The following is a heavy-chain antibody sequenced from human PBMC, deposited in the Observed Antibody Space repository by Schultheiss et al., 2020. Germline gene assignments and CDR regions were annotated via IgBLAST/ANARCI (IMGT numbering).Heavy chain of an antibody. Sequence: GGSLRLSCAASGFTFSSYSMSWVRQAPGMWLAWVSSISASGNYTYYADSVKGRFTISRDNAKNSLYLQMSSLRAEDTAMYYCARDGGYGGYDSNFDFWGHGALVTVSS. D-gene: IGHD5-12*01. V-gene: IGHV3-21*01. CDR2: ISASGNYT. CDR1: GFTFSSYS. J-gene: IGHJ4*01. CDR3: ARDGGYGGYDSNFDF.